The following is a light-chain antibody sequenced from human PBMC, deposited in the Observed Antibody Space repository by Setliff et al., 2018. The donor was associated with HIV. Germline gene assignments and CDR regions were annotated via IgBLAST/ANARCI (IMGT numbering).Light chain of an antibody. CDR2: ELS. CDR1: SSDIGSHNH. J-gene: IGLJ1*01. V-gene: IGLV2-8*01. CDR3: GSYAGDGVHDIYV. Sequence: QSALAQPPSASGSPGQSVAISCTGTSSDIGSHNHVSWYQQYPGKAPKLMIYELSQRPSGVPDRFSGSKSGNTASLTVSGLQAEDEADYYCGSYAGDGVHDIYVFGTGTKVTVL.